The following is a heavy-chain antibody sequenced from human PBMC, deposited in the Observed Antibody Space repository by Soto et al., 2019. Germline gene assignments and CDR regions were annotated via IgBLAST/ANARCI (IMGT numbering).Heavy chain of an antibody. D-gene: IGHD2-2*01. CDR2: INPSGGST. CDR3: ARSIDIVVVPAATPNYYYYGMDV. J-gene: IGHJ6*02. V-gene: IGHV1-46*01. Sequence: QVQLVQSGAEVKKPGASVKVSCKASGYTFTSYYMHWVRQAPGQGLEWMGIINPSGGSTSYAQKVQGRVTMTRDTSTSTVYMELSSLRSEDTAVYYCARSIDIVVVPAATPNYYYYGMDVWGQGTTVTVSS. CDR1: GYTFTSYY.